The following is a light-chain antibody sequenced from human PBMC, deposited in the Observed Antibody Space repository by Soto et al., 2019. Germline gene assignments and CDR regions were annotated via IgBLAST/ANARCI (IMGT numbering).Light chain of an antibody. CDR2: GAS. CDR1: QSVSSSY. V-gene: IGKV3-20*01. CDR3: QQYGSSPPWT. Sequence: EIVLTQSPGTLSLSPGERATLSCRASQSVSSSYLAWYQQKPGQAPRLLIYGASSRPTGIPDRFSGSGSGSDFTLTISRLEPEDFAVYSCQQYGSSPPWTFGQGTKVEIK. J-gene: IGKJ1*01.